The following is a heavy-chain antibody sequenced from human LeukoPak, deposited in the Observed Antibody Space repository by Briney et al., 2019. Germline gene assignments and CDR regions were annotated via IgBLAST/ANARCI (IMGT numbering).Heavy chain of an antibody. Sequence: SVKVSCKASGGTFSSYAISWVRQAPGQGLEWMGGIIPIFGTANYAQKFQGRVTITADKSTSTAYMELSSLRSEDTAVYYCASSDTAMVGYYYYMDVWGKGTTVTVSS. CDR2: IIPIFGTA. CDR1: GGTFSSYA. CDR3: ASSDTAMVGYYYYMDV. J-gene: IGHJ6*03. D-gene: IGHD5-18*01. V-gene: IGHV1-69*06.